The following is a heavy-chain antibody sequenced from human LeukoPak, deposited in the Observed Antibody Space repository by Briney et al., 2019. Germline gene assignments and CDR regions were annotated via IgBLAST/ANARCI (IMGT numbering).Heavy chain of an antibody. J-gene: IGHJ4*02. Sequence: GGSLRLSCAASGFTFSSYAVNWVRQAPGKGLEWVSVISGSGGSTYYADSVKGRFTISKDSSKTILYLQMNSLRAEDAAVYFCAKGSAAGRPYYFDYWGQGTLVTVSS. CDR3: AKGSAAGRPYYFDY. D-gene: IGHD6-25*01. V-gene: IGHV3-23*01. CDR1: GFTFSSYA. CDR2: ISGSGGST.